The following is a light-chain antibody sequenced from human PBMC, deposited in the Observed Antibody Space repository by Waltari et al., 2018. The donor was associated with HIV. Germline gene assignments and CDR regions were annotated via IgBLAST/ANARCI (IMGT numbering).Light chain of an antibody. CDR1: SSDVGSYNL. J-gene: IGLJ1*01. CDR2: EVS. CDR3: CSYAGSSTCYV. V-gene: IGLV2-23*02. Sequence: QSALTQPASVSGSPGQSITISCTGTSSDVGSYNLVSWYQQHPGKAPKLMIYEVSKRPSWVSNRFSCSKSLNSASLTISGLQAEDEADYYCCSYAGSSTCYVFGTGTKVTVL.